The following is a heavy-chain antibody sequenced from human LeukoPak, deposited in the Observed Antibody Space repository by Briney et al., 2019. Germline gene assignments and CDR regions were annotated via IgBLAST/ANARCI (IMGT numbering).Heavy chain of an antibody. J-gene: IGHJ5*02. V-gene: IGHV1-69*04. Sequence: SVKVSFKASGGTFSSYAISWVRQAPGQGLEWMGRIIPTLGIANYAQKFQGRVTITADKSTSTAYMELSSLRSEDTAVYYCAREDGVVPAAPTNWFDPWGQGTLITVSS. CDR3: AREDGVVPAAPTNWFDP. D-gene: IGHD2-2*01. CDR2: IIPTLGIA. CDR1: GGTFSSYA.